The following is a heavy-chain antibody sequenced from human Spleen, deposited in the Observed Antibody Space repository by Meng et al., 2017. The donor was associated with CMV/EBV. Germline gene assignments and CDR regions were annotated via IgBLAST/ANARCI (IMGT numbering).Heavy chain of an antibody. CDR3: ARVVRGSGTYYKRFDS. D-gene: IGHD3-10*01. CDR1: GGSISSRDSY. J-gene: IGHJ4*02. CDR2: IYYTGST. V-gene: IGHV4-30-4*08. Sequence: SETLSLTCTVSGGSISSRDSYWSWIRQPPGKGLEWIGYIYYTGSTYYNPSLKSRVTMSLDTSKNQFSLKLRAVTAADTAVYYCARVVRGSGTYYKRFDSWGQGNMVTSPQ.